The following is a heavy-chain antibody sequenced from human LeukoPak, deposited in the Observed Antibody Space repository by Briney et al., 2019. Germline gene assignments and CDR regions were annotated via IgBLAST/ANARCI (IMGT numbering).Heavy chain of an antibody. CDR2: INPSGGST. J-gene: IGHJ6*03. D-gene: IGHD2-2*01. V-gene: IGHV1-46*03. CDR3: AILGENCSSTSCYLNYYYYMDV. CDR1: GYTFTSYY. Sequence: ASVKVSCKASGYTFTSYYMHWVRQAPGQGLEWMGIINPSGGSTSYAQKFQGRVTMTRDTSTSTVYMELSSLRSEDTAVYYCAILGENCSSTSCYLNYYYYMDVWGKGTTVTVSS.